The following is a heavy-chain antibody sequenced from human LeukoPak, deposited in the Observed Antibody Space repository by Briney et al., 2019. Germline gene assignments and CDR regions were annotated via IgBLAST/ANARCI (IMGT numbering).Heavy chain of an antibody. J-gene: IGHJ4*02. D-gene: IGHD3-10*01. CDR1: GYSVTDYY. CDR2: ISPNSGAT. V-gene: IGHV1-2*02. Sequence: ASVKVSCKASGYSVTDYYLHWVRQVPRQGLECLGWISPNSGATNYAQKFQGRVTMTRDPSINTAYLELSRLTSDDTAVYYCARDGSGMTHFDYWGQGTLVTVSS. CDR3: ARDGSGMTHFDY.